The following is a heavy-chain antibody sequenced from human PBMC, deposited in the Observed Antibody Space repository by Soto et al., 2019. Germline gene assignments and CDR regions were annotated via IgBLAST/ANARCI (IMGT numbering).Heavy chain of an antibody. D-gene: IGHD6-6*01. V-gene: IGHV3-21*02. J-gene: IGHJ6*02. CDR3: ARGMYSSSSIPTRNMDV. Sequence: QLVESGGGLVKPGGSLRLSCAASGFAFSGYSMNWVRQAPGKGLEWVSSISRHSDYIYYADSVKGRFTISRDNDKDSLYLQMSSLRAEDTAVYYCARGMYSSSSIPTRNMDVWGQGTTVTVSS. CDR2: ISRHSDYI. CDR1: GFAFSGYS.